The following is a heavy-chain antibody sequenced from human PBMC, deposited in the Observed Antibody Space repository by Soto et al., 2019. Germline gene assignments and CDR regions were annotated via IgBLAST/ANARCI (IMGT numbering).Heavy chain of an antibody. CDR1: GFTFSNYA. V-gene: IGHV3-23*01. Sequence: EVQLLASGGALVQPGGSLRISCAAAGFTFSNYAMSWVRQSPGNGLEWVSTFTRAGGTHYADCVKGRFTISRDNSNNMLFLQMNSLRAEDTALYYCAREFAPGSPNYDYWGLGTLVTVSS. CDR3: AREFAPGSPNYDY. J-gene: IGHJ4*02. D-gene: IGHD2-21*01. CDR2: FTRAGGT.